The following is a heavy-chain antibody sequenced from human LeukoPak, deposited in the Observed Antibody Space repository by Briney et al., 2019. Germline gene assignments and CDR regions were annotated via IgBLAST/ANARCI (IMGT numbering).Heavy chain of an antibody. V-gene: IGHV3-30-3*01. CDR1: GFTFSTLA. CDR2: ISYDGSNK. CDR3: ARDIGIRYCSSTSCYATPYYYYGMDV. J-gene: IGHJ6*02. D-gene: IGHD2-2*01. Sequence: GGSLRLSCTASGFTFSTLAMSWVRQAPGKGLEWVAVISYDGSNKYYADSVKGRFTISRDNSKNTLYLQMNSLRAEDTAVYYCARDIGIRYCSSTSCYATPYYYYGMDVWGQGTTVTVPS.